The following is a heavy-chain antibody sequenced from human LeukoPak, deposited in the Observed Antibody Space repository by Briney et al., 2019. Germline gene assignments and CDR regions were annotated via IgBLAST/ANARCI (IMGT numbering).Heavy chain of an antibody. CDR2: IYSSGST. CDR3: ARGVFGARRYCGGGSCSSITWDY. V-gene: IGHV4-59*12. Sequence: PSETLSLTCTVSGGSISSYYWNWIRQPPGKGLEWIGNIYSSGSTNYNPSLKSRVTISVDKSKNQFSLKLSSVTAADTAVYYCARGVFGARRYCGGGSCSSITWDYWGQGTLVTVSS. CDR1: GGSISSYY. J-gene: IGHJ4*02. D-gene: IGHD2-15*01.